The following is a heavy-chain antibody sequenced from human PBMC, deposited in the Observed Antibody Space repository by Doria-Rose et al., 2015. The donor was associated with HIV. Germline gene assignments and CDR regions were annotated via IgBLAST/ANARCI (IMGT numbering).Heavy chain of an antibody. J-gene: IGHJ4*02. D-gene: IGHD6-13*01. CDR1: GVSLSSPGMG. Sequence: QITLKESGPVLVKPTETLTLTCTVSGVSLSSPGMGVSWIRQPPGKALEWLANIFSDDERSYKTSLMSRLTISRGTYKSQVVLTMTDMDPVDTATYYCARIKSSRWYHKYYFDFWGQGTLVIVSA. V-gene: IGHV2-26*01. CDR3: ARIKSSRWYHKYYFDF. CDR2: IFSDDER.